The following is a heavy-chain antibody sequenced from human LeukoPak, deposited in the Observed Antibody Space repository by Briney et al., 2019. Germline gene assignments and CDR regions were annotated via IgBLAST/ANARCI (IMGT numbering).Heavy chain of an antibody. CDR3: AKNEPQWGVRGVVDY. CDR1: GFTFSSYG. J-gene: IGHJ4*02. Sequence: GGSLRLSCAASGFTFSSYGMHWVRQAPGKGLEWVAVIWYDGSNKYYADSVKGRFTISRDNSKNTLHLQMNSLRAEDTAVYYCAKNEPQWGVRGVVDYWGQGTLVTVSS. D-gene: IGHD3-10*01. CDR2: IWYDGSNK. V-gene: IGHV3-33*06.